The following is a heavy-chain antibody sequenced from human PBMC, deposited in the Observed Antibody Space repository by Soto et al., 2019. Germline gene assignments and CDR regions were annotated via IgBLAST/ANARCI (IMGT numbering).Heavy chain of an antibody. Sequence: PGGSLRLSCEASGFTFSGYGMHWVRQAPGKGLEWVAVISYYGTNEYYVDSVKGRFTISRDNAKNSLYLQMNSLRAEDTAVYYCATDSSSGYSHFDYWGQGTLVTVSS. CDR3: ATDSSSGYSHFDY. J-gene: IGHJ4*02. CDR1: GFTFSGYG. V-gene: IGHV3-30*03. CDR2: ISYYGTNE. D-gene: IGHD3-22*01.